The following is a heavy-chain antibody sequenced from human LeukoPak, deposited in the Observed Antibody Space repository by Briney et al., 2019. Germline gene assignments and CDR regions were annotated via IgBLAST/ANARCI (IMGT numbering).Heavy chain of an antibody. J-gene: IGHJ5*02. CDR3: ARGYCSSTSCLRGFDP. CDR2: INHSGST. V-gene: IGHV4-34*01. Sequence: SETLSLTCAVYGGSFSGYYWSWIRQPPGKGLEWIGEINHSGSTNYNPSLKSRVTISVDTSKNQFSLKLSSVTAADTAVYYCARGYCSSTSCLRGFDPWGQGTLVTVSS. CDR1: GGSFSGYY. D-gene: IGHD2-2*01.